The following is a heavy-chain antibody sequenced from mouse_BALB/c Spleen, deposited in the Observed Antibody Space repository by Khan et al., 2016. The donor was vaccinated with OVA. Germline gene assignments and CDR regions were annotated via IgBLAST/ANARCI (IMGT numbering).Heavy chain of an antibody. Sequence: EVELVESGGGLVKPGGSLKLSCAASGFTFSSFAMSWVRQTPEMRLEWVASINSDGSYTYYPDSVKGRFNISRDNAENTLYLQMSSLRSEDTAMYYCARHNYGPFAYLVQGTLVTVSA. J-gene: IGHJ3*01. CDR3: ARHNYGPFAY. CDR1: GFTFSSFA. V-gene: IGHV5-9-3*01. D-gene: IGHD1-1*01. CDR2: INSDGSYT.